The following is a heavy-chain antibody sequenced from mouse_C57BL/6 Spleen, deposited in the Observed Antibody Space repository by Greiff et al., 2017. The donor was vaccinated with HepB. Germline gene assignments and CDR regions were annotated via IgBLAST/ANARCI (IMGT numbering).Heavy chain of an antibody. D-gene: IGHD1-1*01. J-gene: IGHJ2*01. CDR3: ARHRSITTVVYFDY. V-gene: IGHV5-6*01. CDR1: GFTFSSYG. CDR2: ISSGGSYT. Sequence: DVQLVESGGDLVKPGGSLKLSCAASGFTFSSYGMSWVRQTPDKRLEWVATISSGGSYTYYPDSVKGRFTISRDNAKNTLYLQMSSLKSEDTAMYYCARHRSITTVVYFDYWGQGTTLTVSS.